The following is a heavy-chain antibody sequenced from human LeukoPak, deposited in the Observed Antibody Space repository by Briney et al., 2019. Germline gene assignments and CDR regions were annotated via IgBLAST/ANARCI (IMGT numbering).Heavy chain of an antibody. CDR1: GYSFTSYW. CDR2: IDRSDSYT. V-gene: IGHV5-10-1*01. CDR3: ARHSSDYDILTGYQAVDAFDI. D-gene: IGHD3-9*01. J-gene: IGHJ3*02. Sequence: GESLKISCKGSGYSFTSYWISWVRQMPGKGLEWMGRIDRSDSYTNYSPSFQGHVTISADKSISTAYLQWSSLKASDTAMYYCARHSSDYDILTGYQAVDAFDIWGPGTMVTVSS.